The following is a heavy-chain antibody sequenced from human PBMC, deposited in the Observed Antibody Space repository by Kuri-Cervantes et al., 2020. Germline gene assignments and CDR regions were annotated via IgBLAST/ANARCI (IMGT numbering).Heavy chain of an antibody. Sequence: GGSLRLSCAASGFTFRTYNIHWVRQAPGKGLEWVAVIWHDGSNKYYADSVKGRFTISRDNSKNTLYLQMNSLRAEDTAVYFCAKETDSGGYHDYWGQGTLVTVSS. CDR1: GFTFRTYN. V-gene: IGHV3-30*02. J-gene: IGHJ4*02. CDR2: IWHDGSNK. CDR3: AKETDSGGYHDY. D-gene: IGHD1-26*01.